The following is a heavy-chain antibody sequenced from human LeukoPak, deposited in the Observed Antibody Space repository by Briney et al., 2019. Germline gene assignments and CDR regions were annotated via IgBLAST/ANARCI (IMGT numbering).Heavy chain of an antibody. CDR1: GFTFSSYW. J-gene: IGHJ6*02. Sequence: PGGSLRLSCAASGFTFSSYWMSWVRQAPGKGLEWVANIKQDGSEKYYVDSVKGRFTISRDNAKNSLYLQMNSLRAEDTAVYYCARDSTSYYDFWSGYYTLSTAHGMDVWGQGTTVTVSS. CDR2: IKQDGSEK. D-gene: IGHD3-3*01. CDR3: ARDSTSYYDFWSGYYTLSTAHGMDV. V-gene: IGHV3-7*01.